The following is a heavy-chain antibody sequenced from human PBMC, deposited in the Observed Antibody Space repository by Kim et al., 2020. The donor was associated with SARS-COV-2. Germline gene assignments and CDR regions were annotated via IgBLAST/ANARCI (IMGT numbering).Heavy chain of an antibody. J-gene: IGHJ4*02. CDR3: ARDGRGLGVIPFDY. Sequence: ADSGKGRFTNSRDNAKNSLYLQMNSLRAEDTAVYYCARDGRGLGVIPFDYWGQGTLVTVSS. V-gene: IGHV3-21*01. D-gene: IGHD1-26*01.